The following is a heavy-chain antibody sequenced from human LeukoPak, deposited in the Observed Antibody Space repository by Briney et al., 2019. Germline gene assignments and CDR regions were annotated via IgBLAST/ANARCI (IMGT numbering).Heavy chain of an antibody. J-gene: IGHJ6*02. CDR3: ARARTDEHFYYYYGMDV. V-gene: IGHV4-39*07. CDR1: GGSISSSSYY. Sequence: SETLSLTCTVSGGSISSSSYYWGWIRQPPGKGLEWIGSIYYSGSTYYNPSLKSRVTISVDTSKNQFSLKLNSVTAADTAVCYCARARTDEHFYYYYGMDVWGQGTTVTVSS. CDR2: IYYSGST. D-gene: IGHD3/OR15-3a*01.